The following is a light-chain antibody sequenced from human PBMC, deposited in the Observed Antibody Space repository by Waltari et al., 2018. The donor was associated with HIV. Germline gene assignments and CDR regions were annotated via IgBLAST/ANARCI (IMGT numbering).Light chain of an antibody. J-gene: IGKJ4*01. CDR1: ETVSSGY. CDR3: QQYGSSPLT. Sequence: IVLTQSPGTVSLSPGERATLSCRADETVSSGYLAWYQQKPGQAPRLLIYGASIRASGVPDRCIGSGSGTDFTLTISRLEPEDFAVYLCQQYGSSPLTFGGGPGWRS. V-gene: IGKV3-20*01. CDR2: GAS.